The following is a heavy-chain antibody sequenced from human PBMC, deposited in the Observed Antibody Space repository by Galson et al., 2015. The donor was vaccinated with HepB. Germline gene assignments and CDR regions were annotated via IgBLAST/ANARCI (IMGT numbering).Heavy chain of an antibody. V-gene: IGHV3-23*01. J-gene: IGHJ4*02. CDR3: AKDQWEVPRSIDY. Sequence: SLRLSCAASGFTFSSYAINWVRQAPGKGLEWVSAISGSGASTYYADSVKGRFTISRDNSKNTLYLQMNSLRAEDTAVYYCAKDQWEVPRSIDYWGQGTLVIVSS. CDR1: GFTFSSYA. CDR2: ISGSGAST. D-gene: IGHD1-26*01.